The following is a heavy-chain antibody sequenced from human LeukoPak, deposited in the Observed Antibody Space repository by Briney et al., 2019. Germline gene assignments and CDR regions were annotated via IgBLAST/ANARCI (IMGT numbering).Heavy chain of an antibody. CDR1: GFTFNNYG. V-gene: IGHV3-30*02. Sequence: GGSLRLSCAASGFTFNNYGMFWFRQAPGKGLDWVSFIRFDGSHKYYADSVKGRFTISRDNSKNTLYLQMNSLRAEDTAVYYCAKHGLPLVVISAPLDYWGQGTLVTVSS. J-gene: IGHJ4*02. CDR2: IRFDGSHK. D-gene: IGHD2-15*01. CDR3: AKHGLPLVVISAPLDY.